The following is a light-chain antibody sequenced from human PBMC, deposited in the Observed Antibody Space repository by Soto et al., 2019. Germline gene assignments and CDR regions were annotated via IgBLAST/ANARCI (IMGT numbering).Light chain of an antibody. CDR1: QSVSSSY. Sequence: EIVLTQSPGTLSLSPGERATLSCRASQSVSSSYLAWYQQKPGQAPRLLIYGASSRATGIPDRFSGSGSGTGFNLTISRLEPEDFAVYYCQQYGSSPRTFGRGTNVEIK. CDR2: GAS. CDR3: QQYGSSPRT. V-gene: IGKV3-20*01. J-gene: IGKJ1*01.